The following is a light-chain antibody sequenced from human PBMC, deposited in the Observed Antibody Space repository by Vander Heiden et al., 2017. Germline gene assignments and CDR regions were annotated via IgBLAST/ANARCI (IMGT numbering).Light chain of an antibody. CDR2: AAS. CDR3: KKYYSFPLT. Sequence: DTQMTQSPSPLSASVGDKDTIACRPSQDIGNFLAWFQEIPGKAHKALIYAASDLHHGVPSRFSARGSGRDFSLTITGLQPEDAAVYYCKKYYSFPLTFGQGTKVDVK. CDR1: QDIGNF. V-gene: IGKV1-16*01. J-gene: IGKJ1*01.